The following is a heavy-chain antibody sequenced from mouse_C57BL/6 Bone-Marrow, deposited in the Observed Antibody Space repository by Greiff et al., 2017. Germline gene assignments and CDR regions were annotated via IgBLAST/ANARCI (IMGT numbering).Heavy chain of an antibody. D-gene: IGHD1-1*01. CDR2: IYPRDGST. J-gene: IGHJ1*03. V-gene: IGHV1-85*01. CDR3: ARESLVLLRFYFDV. CDR1: GYTFTSYD. Sequence: QVQLQQSGPELVKPGASVKLSCKASGYTFTSYDINWVKQRPGQGLEWIGWIYPRDGSTKYNETFKGKATLTVDTSSSTAYMALQSLTSEVSAVSFWARESLVLLRFYFDVWGTRTTVTVSS.